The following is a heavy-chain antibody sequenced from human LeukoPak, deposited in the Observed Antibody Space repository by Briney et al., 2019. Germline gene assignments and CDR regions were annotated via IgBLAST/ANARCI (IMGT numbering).Heavy chain of an antibody. J-gene: IGHJ4*02. CDR3: ARQGGSFSHIDS. CDR2: IYYSGST. Sequence: NPSETLSLTCTVSGGAISSSSYYWSWIRQPPGRGLEWIGYIYYSGSTNFSPSLKSRVTMSVDTSKKQFSLNLSSVTAADTAVYFCARQGGSFSHIDSWGQGTLVTVSS. V-gene: IGHV4-61*05. CDR1: GGAISSSSYY. D-gene: IGHD1-26*01.